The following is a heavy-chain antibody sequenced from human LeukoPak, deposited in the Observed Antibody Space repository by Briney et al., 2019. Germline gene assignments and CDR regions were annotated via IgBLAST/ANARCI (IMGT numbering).Heavy chain of an antibody. V-gene: IGHV4-59*08. CDR3: ARHSYHAIVVKAFDI. J-gene: IGHJ3*02. CDR2: IYYSGST. CDR1: GGSISSYY. D-gene: IGHD3-22*01. Sequence: SETLSLTCTVSGGSISSYYWSWIRQPPGKGLEWIGYIYYSGSTNYNPSLKSRVTISVDTSKNQFSLKLSSVTAADTAVYYCARHSYHAIVVKAFDIWGQGTMVTVSS.